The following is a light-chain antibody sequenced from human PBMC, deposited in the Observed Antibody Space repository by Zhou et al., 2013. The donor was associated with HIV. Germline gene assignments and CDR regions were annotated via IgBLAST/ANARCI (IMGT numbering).Light chain of an antibody. V-gene: IGKV1-5*03. CDR3: QQYNSYACS. J-gene: IGKJ2*04. Sequence: DIQMTQSPSTLSASVGDRVTITCRASQSISNWLAWYQQKPGKAPQLLIYKASILESGVPSRFSGSGSGTEFTLTISSLQPDDFATYYCQQYNSYACSFGQGTKLEMK. CDR2: KAS. CDR1: QSISNW.